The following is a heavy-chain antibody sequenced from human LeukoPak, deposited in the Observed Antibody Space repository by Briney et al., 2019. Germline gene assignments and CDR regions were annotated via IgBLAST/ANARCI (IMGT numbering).Heavy chain of an antibody. CDR1: GFTFGDYA. D-gene: IGHD3-9*01. V-gene: IGHV3-49*03. Sequence: GGSLRLSCTASGFTFGDYAMSWFRQAPGKGLEWVGFIRSKAYGGTTEYAASVKGRFTISRDDSKSIAYLQMNSLKTEDTAVYYCTRLRYFDWLLLWDAFDIWGQGTMVTVSS. J-gene: IGHJ3*02. CDR3: TRLRYFDWLLLWDAFDI. CDR2: IRSKAYGGTT.